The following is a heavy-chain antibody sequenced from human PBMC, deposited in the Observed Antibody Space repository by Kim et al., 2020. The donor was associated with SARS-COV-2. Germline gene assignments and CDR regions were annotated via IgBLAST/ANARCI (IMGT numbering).Heavy chain of an antibody. D-gene: IGHD3-10*01. Sequence: DSVKARFTVSRDNANNMLYLQMSSLRVEDSAVYYCAKDEVGGDYYYFGMDVWGQGTTVTVSS. V-gene: IGHV3-30*02. J-gene: IGHJ6*02. CDR3: AKDEVGGDYYYFGMDV.